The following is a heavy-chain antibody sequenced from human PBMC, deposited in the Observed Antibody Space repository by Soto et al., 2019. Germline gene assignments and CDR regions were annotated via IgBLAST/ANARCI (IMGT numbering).Heavy chain of an antibody. V-gene: IGHV3-21*06. D-gene: IGHD3-16*02. CDR3: ARLIGDYDYIRGSYRQQGYMDV. J-gene: IGHJ6*03. CDR2: ISSSSSYI. Sequence: EVQLVESGGGLVKPGGSLRLSCAASGFTFSSYSMSWVRQAPGKGLEWVASISSSSSYIYFADSVKGRFTISRYNAKNSLFLQMNSPRAEDTAVYFCARLIGDYDYIRGSYRQQGYMDVWGEGTTVTVSS. CDR1: GFTFSSYS.